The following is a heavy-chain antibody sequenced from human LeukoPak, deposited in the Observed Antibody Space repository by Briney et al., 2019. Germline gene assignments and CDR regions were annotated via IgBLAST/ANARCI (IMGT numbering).Heavy chain of an antibody. CDR2: ISSSGDTT. V-gene: IGHV3-23*01. Sequence: PGGSLRLSCAASRFTFSSYAMSWVRQAPGRGLEWVSAISSSGDTTYYADSVKGRFTISRDNSKNTLYLQMNSLRADDTAVYYCAKAHSGWIYFDYWGQGTLVTVSS. J-gene: IGHJ4*02. CDR3: AKAHSGWIYFDY. CDR1: RFTFSSYA. D-gene: IGHD6-19*01.